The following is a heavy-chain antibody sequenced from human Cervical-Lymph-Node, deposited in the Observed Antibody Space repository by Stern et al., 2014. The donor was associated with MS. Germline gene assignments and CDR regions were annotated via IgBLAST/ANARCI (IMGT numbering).Heavy chain of an antibody. CDR1: GFSFSTRGVG. Sequence: QVTLRESGPTLVKPTQTLTLTCSFSGFSFSTRGVGVGWIRQPPGKALEWLAAINWDDDKRYSPSLKSRLTITKDTSRNQVVLTMTNLDPVDTATYYCAHRRGLRRFGNFFDHWGQGTLVSVSS. CDR2: INWDDDK. J-gene: IGHJ4*02. CDR3: AHRRGLRRFGNFFDH. D-gene: IGHD3-10*01. V-gene: IGHV2-5*02.